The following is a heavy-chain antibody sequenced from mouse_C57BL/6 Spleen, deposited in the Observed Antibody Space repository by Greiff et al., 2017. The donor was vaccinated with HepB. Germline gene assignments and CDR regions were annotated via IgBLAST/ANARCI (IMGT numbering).Heavy chain of an antibody. D-gene: IGHD1-1*01. V-gene: IGHV1-55*01. J-gene: IGHJ1*03. CDR1: GYTFTSYW. Sequence: VQLQQPGAELVKPGASVKMSCKASGYTFTSYWITWVKQRPGQGLEWIGDIYPGSGSTNYNEKFKSKATLTVDTSSSTAYMQLSSLTSEDSAVYYCARCGYYGSSYNWYFEVWGTGTTVTVSS. CDR3: ARCGYYGSSYNWYFEV. CDR2: IYPGSGST.